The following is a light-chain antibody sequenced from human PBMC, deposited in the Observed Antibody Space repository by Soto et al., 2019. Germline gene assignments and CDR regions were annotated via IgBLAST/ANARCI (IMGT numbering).Light chain of an antibody. CDR1: SSDVGRYNF. Sequence: QPVLTQPPSASGSPGQSVTISCTGTSSDVGRYNFVSWYQQHPGKAPKLIICEVTKRPSGVPDRFSGSKSGNTASLTVSRLQAEDEADYYCASYGGTNNLLFGGGTQLTVL. CDR2: EVT. J-gene: IGLJ2*01. V-gene: IGLV2-8*01. CDR3: ASYGGTNNLL.